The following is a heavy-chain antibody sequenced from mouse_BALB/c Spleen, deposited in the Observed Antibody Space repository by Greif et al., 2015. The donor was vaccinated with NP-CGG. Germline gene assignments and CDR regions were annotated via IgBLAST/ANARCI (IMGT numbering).Heavy chain of an antibody. J-gene: IGHJ4*01. CDR2: ISNGGGST. Sequence: EVKLMESGGGLVQPGGSLKLSCATSGFTFSDYYMYWVRQTPEKRLEWVAYISNGGGSTYYPDTVKGRFTISRDNAKNTLYLQMSRLKSEDTAMYYCARRAMDYWGQGTSVTVSS. CDR3: ARRAMDY. CDR1: GFTFSDYY. V-gene: IGHV5-12*02.